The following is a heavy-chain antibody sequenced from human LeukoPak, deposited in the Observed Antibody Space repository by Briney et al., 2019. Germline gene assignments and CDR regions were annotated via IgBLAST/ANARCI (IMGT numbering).Heavy chain of an antibody. J-gene: IGHJ4*02. CDR1: GFTFSSYE. V-gene: IGHV3-48*03. CDR2: ISSSGSTI. CDR3: AGHTYNWKGSRFDY. D-gene: IGHD1-20*01. Sequence: QAGGSLRLXCAASGFTFSSYEMNWVRQAPGKGLEWVSYISSSGSTIYYADSVKGRFTISRDNAKNSLYLQMNSLRAEDTAVYYCAGHTYNWKGSRFDYWGQGTLVTVSS.